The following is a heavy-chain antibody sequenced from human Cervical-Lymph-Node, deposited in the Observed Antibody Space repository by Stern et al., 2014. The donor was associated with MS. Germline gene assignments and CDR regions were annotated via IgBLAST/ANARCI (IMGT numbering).Heavy chain of an antibody. J-gene: IGHJ4*02. V-gene: IGHV1-46*03. CDR2: ISPDRGTT. CDR3: VRDNGNWAFDY. D-gene: IGHD7-27*01. CDR1: GYTFTSHN. Sequence: QVQLVQSGAEVKTPGASVNVSCKASGYTFTSHNMHWVRQAPGQGNEWVGIISPDRGTTHYAQKLQGRVTLTTNTSTSTVYMELSSLRSEDTAVYSCVRDNGNWAFDYWGQGSLVTVSS.